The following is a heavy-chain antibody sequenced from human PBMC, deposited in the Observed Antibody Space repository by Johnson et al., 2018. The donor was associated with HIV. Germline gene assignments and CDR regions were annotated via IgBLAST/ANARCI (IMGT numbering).Heavy chain of an antibody. J-gene: IGHJ3*02. CDR3: AKGYYDSPFGFDI. V-gene: IGHV3-20*04. D-gene: IGHD3-3*01. Sequence: VQLVESGGGLVKPGGSLRLSCAVSGFTFSDFYMSWIRQAPGKGLEWVSGINWNGGSTGYADSVKGRFTISRDNAKNSLYLQMNSLTTEVTAVYYCAKGYYDSPFGFDIWDQGTMVTVSS. CDR2: INWNGGST. CDR1: GFTFSDFY.